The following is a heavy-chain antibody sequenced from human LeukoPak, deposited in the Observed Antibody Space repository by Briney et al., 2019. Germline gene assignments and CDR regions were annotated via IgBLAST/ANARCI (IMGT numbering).Heavy chain of an antibody. CDR1: GGSFSGYY. Sequence: SETLSLTCAVYGGSFSGYYWSWIRQPPGKGLEWIGEINHSGSTNYNPSLKSRVTISVDTSKNQFSLKLSSVTAADTAVYYCARPRSRAAADPDDAFDIWGQGTMVTASS. CDR3: ARPRSRAAADPDDAFDI. J-gene: IGHJ3*02. CDR2: INHSGST. D-gene: IGHD6-13*01. V-gene: IGHV4-34*01.